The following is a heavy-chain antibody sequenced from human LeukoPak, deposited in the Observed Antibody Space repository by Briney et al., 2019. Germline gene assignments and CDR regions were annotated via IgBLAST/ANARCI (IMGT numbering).Heavy chain of an antibody. Sequence: GGSLRLSCAASGFTFSSYWMHWVRQAPGKGLVWVSRINTDGSDTSYADSVRGRLTISRDNSKNTVYLQMNSLRAEDTAVYYCVKGSNTYSSTSYWHFDLWGRGTLVTVSS. CDR2: INTDGSDT. CDR3: VKGSNTYSSTSYWHFDL. D-gene: IGHD6-19*01. CDR1: GFTFSSYW. J-gene: IGHJ2*01. V-gene: IGHV3-74*01.